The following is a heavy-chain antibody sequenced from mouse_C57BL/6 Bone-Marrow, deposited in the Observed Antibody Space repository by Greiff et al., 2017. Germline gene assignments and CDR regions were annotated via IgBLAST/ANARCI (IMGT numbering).Heavy chain of an antibody. Sequence: QVQLQQPGAELVKPGASVKLSCKASGYTFTSYWMHWVKQRPGQGLEWIGMIHPNSGSTNYNEKFKSKATLTVDKSSSTAYMQLSSLTSEDSAVYYCARPSYYGSSYVDYWGQGTTLTVSS. J-gene: IGHJ2*01. CDR1: GYTFTSYW. CDR2: IHPNSGST. D-gene: IGHD1-1*01. V-gene: IGHV1-64*01. CDR3: ARPSYYGSSYVDY.